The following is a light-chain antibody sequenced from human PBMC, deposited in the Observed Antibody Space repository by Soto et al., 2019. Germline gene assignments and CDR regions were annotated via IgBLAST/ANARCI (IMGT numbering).Light chain of an antibody. Sequence: DIQMTQSPSSLSASVGDRVAITCRASQGISNYLAWYQQKPGKVPKLLIYAASTLQSGVPSRFSGSGSGTDFTLNISSLQPKAGATDYCQKDNCGSFTFGPGNKVDIK. CDR1: QGISNY. J-gene: IGKJ3*01. V-gene: IGKV1-27*01. CDR3: QKDNCGSFT. CDR2: AAS.